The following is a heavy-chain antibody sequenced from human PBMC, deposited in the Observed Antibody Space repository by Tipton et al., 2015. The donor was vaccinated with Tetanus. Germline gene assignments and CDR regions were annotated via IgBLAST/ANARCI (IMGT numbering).Heavy chain of an antibody. V-gene: IGHV4-39*01. D-gene: IGHD5-18*01. CDR2: IYYSGST. CDR3: ARHGLTGDTEYGMDV. Sequence: TLSLTCTVSGGSISSSSYYWGWIRQPPGKGLEWIGSIYYSGSTYYNPSLKSRVTISVDTSKNQFSLRLSSVTAADTAVYYCARHGLTGDTEYGMDVWGQGTTVTVSS. CDR1: GGSISSSSYY. J-gene: IGHJ6*02.